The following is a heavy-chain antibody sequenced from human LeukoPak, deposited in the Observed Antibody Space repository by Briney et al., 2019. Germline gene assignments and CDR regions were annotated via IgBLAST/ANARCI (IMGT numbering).Heavy chain of an antibody. J-gene: IGHJ6*03. V-gene: IGHV3-53*01. D-gene: IGHD1-26*01. Sequence: GSLRLSCAASGFTVSRNYMSWVRQAPGKGLEWVSVIYSGGHTYYADSVKGRFTISRDNSKNTLYLQMNSLRAEDTAVYYCAKPSGSYYGYYYYYYMDVWGKGTTVTVSS. CDR3: AKPSGSYYGYYYYYYMDV. CDR1: GFTVSRNY. CDR2: IYSGGHT.